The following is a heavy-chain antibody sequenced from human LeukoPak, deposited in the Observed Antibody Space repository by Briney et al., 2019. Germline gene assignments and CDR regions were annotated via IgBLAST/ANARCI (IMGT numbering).Heavy chain of an antibody. D-gene: IGHD3-10*01. CDR1: GGTFSSYT. Sequence: ASVKVSCKASGGTFSSYTISWVRQAPGQGLEWMGRIIPILGIANYAQKFQGRVTITADKSTSTAYMELSSLISEDTAVYYCAREEGSYNCLYSWGQGNLVTVSS. J-gene: IGHJ4*02. CDR3: AREEGSYNCLYS. CDR2: IIPILGIA. V-gene: IGHV1-69*02.